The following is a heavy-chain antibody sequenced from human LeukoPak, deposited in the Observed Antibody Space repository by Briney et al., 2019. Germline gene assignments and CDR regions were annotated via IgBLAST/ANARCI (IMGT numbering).Heavy chain of an antibody. V-gene: IGHV3-23*01. D-gene: IGHD3-10*01. CDR1: GFTFSSYA. CDR2: ISGSGGST. CDR3: AKGFGELLLYYFDY. Sequence: GGSLRLSCAASGFTFSSYAMSWVRQAPGKGLEWVSAISGSGGSTFYADSVKGRFTISRDNSKNTLYLQMNSLRAEDTAVYYCAKGFGELLLYYFDYWGQGTVVTVSS. J-gene: IGHJ4*02.